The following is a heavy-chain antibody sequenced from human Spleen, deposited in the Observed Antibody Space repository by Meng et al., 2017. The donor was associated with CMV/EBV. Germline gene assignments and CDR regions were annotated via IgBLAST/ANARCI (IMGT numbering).Heavy chain of an antibody. CDR3: ARLAITVVGVGKDYYYGMDV. V-gene: IGHV4-61*01. Sequence: SDTLSLTCTVSGGSVRSGSYYWSWIRQPPGKGLEWIGYIYYSGSTNYNPSLKSRVTISVDTSKSQFSQKLSSVTPANTAVYYWARLAITVVGVGKDYYYGMDVWGQGTTVTVSS. CDR2: IYYSGST. J-gene: IGHJ6*02. D-gene: IGHD3-3*01. CDR1: GGSVRSGSYY.